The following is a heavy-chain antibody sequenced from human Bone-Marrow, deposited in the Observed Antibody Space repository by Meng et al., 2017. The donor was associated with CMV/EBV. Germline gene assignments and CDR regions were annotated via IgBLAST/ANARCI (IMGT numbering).Heavy chain of an antibody. V-gene: IGHV3-30*18. D-gene: IGHD3-22*01. CDR2: ISYDGSNK. Sequence: GGSLRLSCAASGFTVSSYSMNWVRQAPGKGLEWVAVISYDGSNKYYADSVKGRFTISRDNSKNTLYLQMNSLRAEDTAVYYCAKDQPYYDSSGYYRDEGAFDMWGQGTMVTVSS. CDR1: GFTVSSYS. CDR3: AKDQPYYDSSGYYRDEGAFDM. J-gene: IGHJ3*02.